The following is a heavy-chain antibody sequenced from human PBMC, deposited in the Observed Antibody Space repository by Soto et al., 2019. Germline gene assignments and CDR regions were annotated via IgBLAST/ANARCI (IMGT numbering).Heavy chain of an antibody. CDR1: GYTLTELS. CDR2: FDPEDGET. V-gene: IGHV1-24*01. D-gene: IGHD3-22*01. CDR3: ARVPYYYDSSAERFDAFDI. J-gene: IGHJ3*02. Sequence: ASVKVSCKVSGYTLTELSMHWVRQAPGKGLEWMGGFDPEDGETIYAQKFQGRVTMTEDTSTDTAYMELSSLRSEDTAVYYCARVPYYYDSSAERFDAFDIWGQGTMVTVSS.